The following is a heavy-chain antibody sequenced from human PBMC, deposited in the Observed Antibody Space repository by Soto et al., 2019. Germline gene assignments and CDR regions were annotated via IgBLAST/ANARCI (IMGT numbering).Heavy chain of an antibody. D-gene: IGHD3-10*01. Sequence: QVQLVQSGAEVKKPGASVKVSCKASGYTFTSYGISWVRQAPGQGLEWMGWISAYNGNTNYAQKLQGRVTMTTDTSTSTAYMELRSLRADDTAVYYCASEPYGSGSSTKYYYYYMGVWGKGTTVTVSS. J-gene: IGHJ6*03. CDR1: GYTFTSYG. CDR2: ISAYNGNT. CDR3: ASEPYGSGSSTKYYYYYMGV. V-gene: IGHV1-18*01.